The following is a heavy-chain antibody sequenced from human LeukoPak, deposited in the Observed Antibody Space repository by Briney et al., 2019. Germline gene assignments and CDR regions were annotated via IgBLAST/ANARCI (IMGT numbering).Heavy chain of an antibody. V-gene: IGHV3-21*01. J-gene: IGHJ4*02. CDR1: GFSFSSYS. CDR2: ISSSSSYI. D-gene: IGHD3-22*01. Sequence: WGSLRLSCAASGFSFSSYSMNWLRQVPGKGLEWVSSISSSSSYIYYADSVKGRFTISSDNAKNSLYLQMNSLRAEDTAVYYCASEAPTYYYDSSRYLDYWGQGTLVTVSS. CDR3: ASEAPTYYYDSSRYLDY.